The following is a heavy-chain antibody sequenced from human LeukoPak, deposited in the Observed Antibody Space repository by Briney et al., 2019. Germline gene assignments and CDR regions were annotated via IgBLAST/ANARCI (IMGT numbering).Heavy chain of an antibody. CDR3: ARGYSEWLSPYYFDY. D-gene: IGHD3-3*01. CDR1: VYTFTNYY. Sequence: ASVNVSYKASVYTFTNYYMHWVRQAPGQGLEWMGIINPSGGSTSYAQKFQGRVTMTRDTSTSTVYMELSSLRSEDTAVYYCARGYSEWLSPYYFDYWGQGTLVTVSS. J-gene: IGHJ4*02. V-gene: IGHV1-46*01. CDR2: INPSGGST.